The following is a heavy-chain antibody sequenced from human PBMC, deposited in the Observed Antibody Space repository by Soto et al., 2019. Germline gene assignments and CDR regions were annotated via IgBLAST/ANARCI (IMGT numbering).Heavy chain of an antibody. CDR2: IYYSGST. D-gene: IGHD1-26*01. V-gene: IGHV4-39*07. J-gene: IGHJ6*02. CDR3: AKDRIVGARPGYYYYGMDV. CDR1: GGSISSSSYY. Sequence: SETLSLTCTVSGGSISSSSYYWGWIRQPPGKGMEWIGSIYYSGSTYYSPSLKSQVTISIDTSKNQFSLKLSSVTAEDTAVYYCAKDRIVGARPGYYYYGMDVWGQGTTVTVSS.